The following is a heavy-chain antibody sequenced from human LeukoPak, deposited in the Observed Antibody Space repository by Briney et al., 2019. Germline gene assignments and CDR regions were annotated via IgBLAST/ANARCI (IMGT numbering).Heavy chain of an antibody. Sequence: HPGGSLRLSCAVSGVRFSNCAMTWVRQAPGKGLEWVSAISGSGGSTYYADSVKGRFTISRDNSKNTLYLQMNSLRAEDTAVYYCAKSFVAGELTIQLWLEYYFDYWGQGTLVTVSS. V-gene: IGHV3-23*01. J-gene: IGHJ4*02. CDR1: GVRFSNCA. CDR2: ISGSGGST. D-gene: IGHD5-18*01. CDR3: AKSFVAGELTIQLWLEYYFDY.